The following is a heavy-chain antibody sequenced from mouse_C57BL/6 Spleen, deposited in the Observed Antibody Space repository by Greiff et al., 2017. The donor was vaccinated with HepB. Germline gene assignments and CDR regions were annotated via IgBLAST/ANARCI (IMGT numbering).Heavy chain of an antibody. D-gene: IGHD2-4*01. V-gene: IGHV3-6*01. CDR1: GYSITSGYY. CDR3: ARHDYAYFDY. CDR2: ISYDGSN. J-gene: IGHJ2*01. Sequence: EVQLVESGPGLVKPSQSLSLTCSVTGYSITSGYYWNWIRQFPGNKLEWMGYISYDGSNNYNPSLKNRISITRDTSKNQFFLKLNSVTTEDTATYYCARHDYAYFDYWGQGTTLTVSS.